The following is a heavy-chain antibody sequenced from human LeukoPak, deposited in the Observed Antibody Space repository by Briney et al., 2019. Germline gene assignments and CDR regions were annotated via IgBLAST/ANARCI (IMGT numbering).Heavy chain of an antibody. D-gene: IGHD1-7*01. CDR2: ISAYNGNT. J-gene: IGHJ6*03. CDR3: ARDGGYNWNYFGYYYYMDV. V-gene: IGHV1-18*01. CDR1: GYTFTSYG. Sequence: ASVKVSCKASGYTFTSYGISWVRQAPGQGLEWMGWISAYNGNTNYAQKLQGRVTMTTDTSTSTAYMELRSLRSDDTAVYYCARDGGYNWNYFGYYYYMDVWGKGTAVTVSS.